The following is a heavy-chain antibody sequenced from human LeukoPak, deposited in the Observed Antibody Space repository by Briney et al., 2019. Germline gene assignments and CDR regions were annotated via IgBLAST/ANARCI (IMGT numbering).Heavy chain of an antibody. CDR1: GYTFTGYY. D-gene: IGHD3-22*01. J-gene: IGHJ5*02. CDR2: VNPNSGDT. CDR3: ARCYYDSSGYYSYWFDP. Sequence: ASVKVSCKASGYTFTGYYLHWVRQAPGQGLEWMGCVNPNSGDTNYAQKFQGSVTMTRDTSISTVYMELSRLRSDDTAVYYCARCYYDSSGYYSYWFDPWGQGTLVTVSS. V-gene: IGHV1-2*02.